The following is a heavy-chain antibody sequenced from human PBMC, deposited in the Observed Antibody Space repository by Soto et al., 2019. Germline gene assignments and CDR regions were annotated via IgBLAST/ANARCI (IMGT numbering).Heavy chain of an antibody. Sequence: QVQLLDSGGGVVQPGRSLRLSCAASGFTFSSYTMHWVRQAPGKGLEWVALISYDENNKFYADSVKGRFTISRDNAKNTLYLQMDSLRVEDTAVYYCARDASMLDYDFDYWGQGTLVTVYS. CDR2: ISYDENNK. V-gene: IGHV3-30*01. J-gene: IGHJ4*02. D-gene: IGHD3-10*02. CDR1: GFTFSSYT. CDR3: ARDASMLDYDFDY.